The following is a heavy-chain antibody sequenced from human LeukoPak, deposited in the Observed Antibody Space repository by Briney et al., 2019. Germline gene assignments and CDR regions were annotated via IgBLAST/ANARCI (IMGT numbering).Heavy chain of an antibody. CDR1: GGSISSYY. J-gene: IGHJ6*04. CDR3: ARINCSSTSCYGDYYYYGMDV. CDR2: IYYSGST. Sequence: SETLSLTCTVSGGSISSYYWSWIRQPPGKGLEWIGYIYYSGSTNYNPSLKSRVTISVDTSKNQFSLRLSSVTAADTAVYYCARINCSSTSCYGDYYYYGMDVWGKGTTVTVSS. V-gene: IGHV4-59*01. D-gene: IGHD2-2*01.